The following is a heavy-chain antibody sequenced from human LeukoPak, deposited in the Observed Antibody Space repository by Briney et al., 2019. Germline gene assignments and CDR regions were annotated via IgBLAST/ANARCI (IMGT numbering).Heavy chain of an antibody. CDR3: AKDKVGTIPLFDY. Sequence: PGGSLRLSCAASGFTFSNYAMSWVRQAPGKGLEWVSAISGSGGNTYYADSVRGRFTVSRDNSKNTLYLQMNSLGAEDTAVYYCAKDKVGTIPLFDYWGQGTLVTVSS. V-gene: IGHV3-23*01. CDR1: GFTFSNYA. CDR2: ISGSGGNT. D-gene: IGHD1-26*01. J-gene: IGHJ4*02.